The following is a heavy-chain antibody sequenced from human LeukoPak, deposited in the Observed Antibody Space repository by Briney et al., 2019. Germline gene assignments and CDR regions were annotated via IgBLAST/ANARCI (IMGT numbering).Heavy chain of an antibody. CDR2: TYPGDSDT. Sequence: KPGESLKISCKGSGYSFTSYWIGWVRQMPGKGLEWMGITYPGDSDTRYSPSFQGQVTISADESISTAYLQWSSLKASDTAMYYCARFLIAVAGTVKYFDLWGRGTLVTVSS. J-gene: IGHJ2*01. V-gene: IGHV5-51*03. CDR3: ARFLIAVAGTVKYFDL. D-gene: IGHD6-19*01. CDR1: GYSFTSYW.